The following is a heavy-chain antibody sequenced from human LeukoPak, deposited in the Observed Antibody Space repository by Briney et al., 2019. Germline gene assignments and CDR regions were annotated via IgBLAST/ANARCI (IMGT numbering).Heavy chain of an antibody. V-gene: IGHV3-23*01. CDR2: ISGSGGST. Sequence: PGGSLRLSCAASGFTFSSYAMSWVRQAPGKGLEWVSAISGSGGSTYYADSVKGRFTISRDNAKNTLYLQMNSLRAEDTAVYYCNYGSGSYPRYWGQGTLVTVSS. CDR1: GFTFSSYA. J-gene: IGHJ4*02. CDR3: NYGSGSYPRY. D-gene: IGHD3-10*01.